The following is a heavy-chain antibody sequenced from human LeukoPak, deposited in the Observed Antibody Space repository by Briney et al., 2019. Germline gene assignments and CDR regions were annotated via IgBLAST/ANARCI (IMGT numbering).Heavy chain of an antibody. CDR2: INPNSGGT. V-gene: IGHV1-2*02. J-gene: IGHJ4*02. D-gene: IGHD2-15*01. CDR3: ARLRYCSGGSCYPFDY. CDR1: GYTFTGYY. Sequence: ASVTVSCKASGYTFTGYYMHWVRQAPGQGLEWMGWINPNSGGTNYAQKFQGRVTMTRDTSISTAYMELSRLRSDDTAVYYCARLRYCSGGSCYPFDYWGQGTLVTVSS.